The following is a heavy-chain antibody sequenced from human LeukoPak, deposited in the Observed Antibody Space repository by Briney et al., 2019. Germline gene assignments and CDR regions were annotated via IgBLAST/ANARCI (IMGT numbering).Heavy chain of an antibody. CDR3: AKSPYYYDSSGQLGTKDNWFDP. D-gene: IGHD3-22*01. Sequence: GGSLRLSCAVSGYSLSRYAMSGVRQAPAKGLEWVSAINGSRGSTYYSDSVKCRFTISRENSKNTLYLQMNSLRAEHTAVYYCAKSPYYYDSSGQLGTKDNWFDPWGQGTLVTVSS. CDR2: INGSRGST. CDR1: GYSLSRYA. V-gene: IGHV3-23*01. J-gene: IGHJ5*02.